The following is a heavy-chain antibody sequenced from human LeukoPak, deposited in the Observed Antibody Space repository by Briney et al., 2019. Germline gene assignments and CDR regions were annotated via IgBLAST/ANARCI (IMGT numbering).Heavy chain of an antibody. CDR1: GFTFDDYA. CDR3: ASYYYDSSGYRFDY. J-gene: IGHJ4*02. CDR2: ISWNSGSI. V-gene: IGHV3-9*01. Sequence: GGSLRLSCAASGFTFDDYAMHWVRQAPGKGLEWVSGISWNSGSIGYADSVKGRFTISRDNAKNSLYLQMNSLRSDDTAVYYCASYYYDSSGYRFDYWGQGTLVTVSS. D-gene: IGHD3-22*01.